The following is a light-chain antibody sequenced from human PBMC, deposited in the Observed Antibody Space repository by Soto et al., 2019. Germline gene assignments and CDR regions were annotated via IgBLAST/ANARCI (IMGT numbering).Light chain of an antibody. J-gene: IGLJ2*01. V-gene: IGLV1-40*01. CDR1: SSNIGAGYD. CDR3: QSYDSSLSGSI. CDR2: GNS. Sequence: QSVPTQPPSVSGAPGQRVTISCTGSSSNIGAGYDLHWYQQLPGTAPKLLIYGNSNRPSGVPDRFSGSKSGTSASLAITGLQAEDEADYYCQSYDSSLSGSIFGGGTKLTVL.